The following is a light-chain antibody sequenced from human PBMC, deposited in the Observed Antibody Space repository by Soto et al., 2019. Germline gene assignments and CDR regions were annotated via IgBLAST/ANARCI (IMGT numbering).Light chain of an antibody. CDR1: SGHSSYA. Sequence: QPVLTQSPSASASLGASVKLTCTLSSGHSSYAIAWHQQQPEKGPRYLMKLHSDGSHSKGDGIPDRFSGYSSGAERYLAISSLPSEDETDYYCQTWGTGLGVFGGGTQLTVL. J-gene: IGLJ7*01. CDR2: LHSDGSH. CDR3: QTWGTGLGV. V-gene: IGLV4-69*01.